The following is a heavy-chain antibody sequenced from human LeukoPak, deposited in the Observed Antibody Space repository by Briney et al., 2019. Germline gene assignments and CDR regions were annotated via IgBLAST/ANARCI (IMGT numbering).Heavy chain of an antibody. J-gene: IGHJ6*03. Sequence: SETLSLTCTVSGGSISSYYWSWIWQPAGKGLEWIGRIYTSGSTNYNPSLKSRVTMSVDTSKNQFSLKLSSVTAADTAVYYCARGSGSYYYYYMDVWGKGTTVTISS. D-gene: IGHD1-26*01. CDR1: GGSISSYY. V-gene: IGHV4-4*07. CDR3: ARGSGSYYYYYMDV. CDR2: IYTSGST.